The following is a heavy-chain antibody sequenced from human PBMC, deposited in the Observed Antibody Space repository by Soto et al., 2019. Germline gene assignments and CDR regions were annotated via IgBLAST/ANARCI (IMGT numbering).Heavy chain of an antibody. CDR2: ISSSSSYI. Sequence: PGGSLRLSCAASGFTFSSYSMNWVRQAPGKGLEWVSSISSSSSYIYYADSVKGRFTISRDNAKNSLYLQMNSLRAEDTAVYYCARDRPYIVATINYFDYWGQGTLVTVSS. D-gene: IGHD5-12*01. V-gene: IGHV3-21*01. J-gene: IGHJ4*02. CDR3: ARDRPYIVATINYFDY. CDR1: GFTFSSYS.